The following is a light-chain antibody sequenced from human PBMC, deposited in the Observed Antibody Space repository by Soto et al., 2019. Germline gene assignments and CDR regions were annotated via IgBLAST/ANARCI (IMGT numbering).Light chain of an antibody. V-gene: IGKV3-11*01. CDR2: DAS. CDR1: QIISSTY. J-gene: IGKJ5*01. Sequence: PGERATLSCRASQIISSTYLGWYQQKPGQAPRLLIYDASNRATGIPARFSGSGSGTDFTLTISSLEPEDFAVYYCQQRSNWPPFTFGQGTRLEIK. CDR3: QQRSNWPPFT.